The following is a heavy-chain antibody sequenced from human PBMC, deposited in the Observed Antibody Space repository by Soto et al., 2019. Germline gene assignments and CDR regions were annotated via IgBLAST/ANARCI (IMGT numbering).Heavy chain of an antibody. CDR3: ARAGTYCTNGVCHPDF. Sequence: SVKVSCKASGGTFSSYAISWVRQAPGQGLEWMGGIIPIFGTANYAQKFQGRVTITADESTSTAYMELSSLRSEGTAVYYCARAGTYCTNGVCHPDFWGQGTLVTVSS. D-gene: IGHD2-8*01. J-gene: IGHJ4*02. CDR2: IIPIFGTA. V-gene: IGHV1-69*13. CDR1: GGTFSSYA.